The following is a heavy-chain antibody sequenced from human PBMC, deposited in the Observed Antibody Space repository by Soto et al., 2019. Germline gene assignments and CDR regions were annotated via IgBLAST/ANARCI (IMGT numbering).Heavy chain of an antibody. V-gene: IGHV3-21*01. CDR1: GFAFNNYG. D-gene: IGHD2-2*01. J-gene: IGHJ4*02. CDR2: ISKSDYT. Sequence: GGSLRLSCTVSGFAFNNYGINWVRQAPGKGLEWVPSISKSDYTYYSDSVKGRFAISRDNAKSSVSLQMNTLRVEDTAVYYCVREDSIIIPAVSDFWGQGTLVTVSS. CDR3: VREDSIIIPAVSDF.